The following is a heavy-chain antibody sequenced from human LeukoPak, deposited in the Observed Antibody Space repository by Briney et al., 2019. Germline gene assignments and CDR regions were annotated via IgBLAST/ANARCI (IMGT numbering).Heavy chain of an antibody. J-gene: IGHJ4*02. CDR3: ARRGFSPRLEWLPRGYYFDY. CDR1: GFTFSSYG. CDR2: ISSSSSII. V-gene: IGHV3-48*01. D-gene: IGHD6-19*01. Sequence: PGGSLRLSCAASGFTFSSYGIHWVRQAPGKGLEWVSYISSSSSIIYYADSVKGRFTISRDNAKNSLYLQMNSLRAEDTAVYYCARRGFSPRLEWLPRGYYFDYWGQGTLVTVSS.